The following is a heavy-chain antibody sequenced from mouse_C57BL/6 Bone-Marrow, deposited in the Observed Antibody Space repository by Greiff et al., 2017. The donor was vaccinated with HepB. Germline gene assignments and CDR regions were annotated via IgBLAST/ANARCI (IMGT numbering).Heavy chain of an antibody. V-gene: IGHV3-3*01. D-gene: IGHD1-1*01. Sequence: EVKLVESGPSLVRPSQTLSLTCTVTGFSINSDCYWIWIRQFPGNKLEYIGYTFYSGITYYNPSLESRTYITRDTSKNQFSLKLSSVTTEDTATYYCARVITTVVGDWYFDVWGTGTTVTVSS. CDR3: ARVITTVVGDWYFDV. J-gene: IGHJ1*03. CDR1: GFSINSDCY. CDR2: TFYSGIT.